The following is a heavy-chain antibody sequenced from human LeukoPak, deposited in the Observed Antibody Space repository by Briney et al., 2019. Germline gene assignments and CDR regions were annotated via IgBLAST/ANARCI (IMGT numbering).Heavy chain of an antibody. Sequence: GGSLRLSCAASGFTFSSNSMNWVRQAPGRGLEWVSYISSSRSTIYYADSVKGRFTISRDNAKNSLYLQMNSLRAEDTAVYYCAKSAKDIVVVPAAPRVRDYYYYMDVWGKGTTVTVSS. V-gene: IGHV3-48*04. J-gene: IGHJ6*03. CDR3: AKSAKDIVVVPAAPRVRDYYYYMDV. CDR1: GFTFSSNS. D-gene: IGHD2-2*01. CDR2: ISSSRSTI.